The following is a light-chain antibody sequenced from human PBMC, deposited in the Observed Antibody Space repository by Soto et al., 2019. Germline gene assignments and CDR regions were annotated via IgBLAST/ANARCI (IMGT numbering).Light chain of an antibody. V-gene: IGKV3-15*01. J-gene: IGKJ1*01. CDR3: QHYNNWTPWT. CDR2: GAS. CDR1: QSVSSN. Sequence: EIVMTQSPATLSVSPGERATFSCRASQSVSSNLAWYQQKPGQAPRLLIYGASIRATGIPARFSGSGSGTEFTLTISRLKYEDFEVYYCQHYNNWTPWTFGQGTKVDIK.